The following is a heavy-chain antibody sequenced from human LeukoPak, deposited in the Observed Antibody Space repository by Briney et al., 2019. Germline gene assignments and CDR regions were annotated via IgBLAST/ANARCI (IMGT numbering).Heavy chain of an antibody. CDR3: AKDQSGWYYYGMDV. CDR2: ISYDASNK. J-gene: IGHJ6*02. V-gene: IGHV3-30*18. Sequence: GGSLRLSCVVSGFTFSSYGMHWVRQAPGKGLEWVAVISYDASNKDYADSVKGRFTISRDNSKNTLYLQMNSLRAEDMAVYYCAKDQSGWYYYGMDVWGQGTTVTVSS. CDR1: GFTFSSYG. D-gene: IGHD6-19*01.